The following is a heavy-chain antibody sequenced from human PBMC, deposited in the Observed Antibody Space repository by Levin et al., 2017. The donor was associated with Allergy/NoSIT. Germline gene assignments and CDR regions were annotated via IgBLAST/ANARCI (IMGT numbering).Heavy chain of an antibody. D-gene: IGHD2-15*01. Sequence: ASVKVSCKASGYTFTSYDINWVRQATGQGLEWMGWMKPNSGNTSYAQKFQGRVTMTRNTSIGTAYMELTSLRSEDTAVYYCARADLGYCSGGSCYSHYWGQGTLVTVSS. J-gene: IGHJ4*02. CDR1: GYTFTSYD. V-gene: IGHV1-8*01. CDR3: ARADLGYCSGGSCYSHY. CDR2: MKPNSGNT.